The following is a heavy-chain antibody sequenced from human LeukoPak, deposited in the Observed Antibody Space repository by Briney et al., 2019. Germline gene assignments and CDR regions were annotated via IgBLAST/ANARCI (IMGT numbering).Heavy chain of an antibody. CDR3: ARLGKAGVDY. J-gene: IGHJ4*02. V-gene: IGHV4-34*01. CDR2: INHSGIS. D-gene: IGHD1-26*01. Sequence: SETLSLTCAVYGASFSGYYWSWIRQPPGKGLEWIGEINHSGISNYNPSLKSRVTISVDTSKNQFSLKLSSVTAADTAVYYCARLGKAGVDYWGQGTLVTVSS. CDR1: GASFSGYY.